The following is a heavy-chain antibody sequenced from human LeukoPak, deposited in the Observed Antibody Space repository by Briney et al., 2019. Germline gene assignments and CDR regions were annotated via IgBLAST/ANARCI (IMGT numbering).Heavy chain of an antibody. V-gene: IGHV4-59*08. J-gene: IGHJ4*02. Sequence: SETLSLTCTVSGGSISSYYWSWIRQPPGKGLEWIGDIYYSGSTNYNPSLKSRVTISVDTSRNQFSLRLSSVTAADTAVYYSARLASGSYGPLTPFDYWGQGTLVTVSS. D-gene: IGHD1-26*01. CDR2: IYYSGST. CDR3: ARLASGSYGPLTPFDY. CDR1: GGSISSYY.